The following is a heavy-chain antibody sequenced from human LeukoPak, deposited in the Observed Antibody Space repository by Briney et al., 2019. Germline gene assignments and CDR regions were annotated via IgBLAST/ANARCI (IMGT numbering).Heavy chain of an antibody. CDR3: AKDQRPAPGVDTAMVLPDY. J-gene: IGHJ4*02. CDR2: INPNSGGT. D-gene: IGHD5-18*01. CDR1: GYTFTGYY. Sequence: GASVKVSCKASGYTFTGYYMHWVRQAPGQGLEWMGWINPNSGGTNYAQKFQGRVTMTRDTSISTAYMELSRLRSDDTAVYYCAKDQRPAPGVDTAMVLPDYWGQGTLVTVSS. V-gene: IGHV1-2*02.